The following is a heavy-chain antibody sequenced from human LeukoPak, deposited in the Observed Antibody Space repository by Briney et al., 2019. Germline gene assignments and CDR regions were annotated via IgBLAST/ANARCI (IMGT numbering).Heavy chain of an antibody. CDR2: IWYDGSNK. Sequence: GRSLRLSCAASGFTFSSYGMHWVRQAPGKGLEWVAVIWYDGSNKYYADSVKGRFTISRDNSKNTLYLQMNSLRAEDTAVYYRAREVSALDYWGQGTLVTVSS. J-gene: IGHJ4*02. V-gene: IGHV3-33*01. CDR1: GFTFSSYG. CDR3: AREVSALDY.